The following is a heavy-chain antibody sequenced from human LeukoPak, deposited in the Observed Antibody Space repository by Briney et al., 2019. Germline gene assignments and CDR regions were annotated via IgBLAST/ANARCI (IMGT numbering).Heavy chain of an antibody. V-gene: IGHV4-59*08. CDR2: LSYTGRT. D-gene: IGHD4-17*01. CDR3: ARAIYGDYDGQRSDY. CDR1: GGSISQYS. J-gene: IGHJ4*02. Sequence: SETLSLTCIVSGGSISQYSWNWIRHHTGKRLEWIGCLSYTGRTTYSPSLEGRVAISGDTSNNQFSLRLTSVTAADSAMYYCARAIYGDYDGQRSDYWGPGTLVTVSS.